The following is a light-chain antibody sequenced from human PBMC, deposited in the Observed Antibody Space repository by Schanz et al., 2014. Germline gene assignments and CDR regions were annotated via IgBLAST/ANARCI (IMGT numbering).Light chain of an antibody. CDR3: QEYGNWPSYT. V-gene: IGKV1-9*01. Sequence: IQLTQSPSSLSASVRDRVTITCRASQGISNYLAWYQQKPGKAPKLLIYAASTLQSGVPSRFSGSGFGTDFTLTITNLQSEDSAIYYCQEYGNWPSYTFGRGTNLKIK. J-gene: IGKJ2*01. CDR2: AAS. CDR1: QGISNY.